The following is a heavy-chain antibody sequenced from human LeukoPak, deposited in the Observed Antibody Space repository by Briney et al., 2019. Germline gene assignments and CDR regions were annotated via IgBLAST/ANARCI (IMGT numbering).Heavy chain of an antibody. J-gene: IGHJ4*02. CDR1: GFTFSSYA. D-gene: IGHD2-21*02. V-gene: IGHV3-23*01. CDR3: AKDGWSMTASPRFLDY. CDR2: ISGSGTVT. Sequence: PGGSLRLSCAASGFTFSSYAMSWVRQAPGKGLEWVSGISGSGTVTYYADSVKGRFAISRDNSKNTLYLQINSLRAEDTAIYYCAKDGWSMTASPRFLDYWGQGTLVTVSS.